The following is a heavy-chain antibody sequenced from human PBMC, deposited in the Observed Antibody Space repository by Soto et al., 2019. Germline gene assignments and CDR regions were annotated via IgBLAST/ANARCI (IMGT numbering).Heavy chain of an antibody. CDR2: ISAHNGNT. D-gene: IGHD1-1*01. J-gene: IGHJ4*02. Sequence: QVHLVQSGAEVKKPGASVKVSCKGSGYTFTTYGITWVRQAPGQGLEWMGWISAHNGNTNYAQKSQGRLTVTRDTSTSTAYMELRSLRSDDTALYYCARGRYGDYWGQGALVTVSS. V-gene: IGHV1-18*01. CDR1: GYTFTTYG. CDR3: ARGRYGDY.